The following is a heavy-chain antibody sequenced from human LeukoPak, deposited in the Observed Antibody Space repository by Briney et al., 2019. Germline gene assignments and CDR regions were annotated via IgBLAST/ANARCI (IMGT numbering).Heavy chain of an antibody. CDR3: ARGRSHMVRGGVFDY. CDR1: GGTFSSYA. D-gene: IGHD3-10*01. J-gene: IGHJ4*02. Sequence: SVKVSCKDSGGTFSSYAISWVRQAPGQGLEWMGGIIPIFGTANYAQKFQGRVTITADESTSTAYVELSSLRSEDTAVYYCARGRSHMVRGGVFDYWGQGTLVTVSS. CDR2: IIPIFGTA. V-gene: IGHV1-69*13.